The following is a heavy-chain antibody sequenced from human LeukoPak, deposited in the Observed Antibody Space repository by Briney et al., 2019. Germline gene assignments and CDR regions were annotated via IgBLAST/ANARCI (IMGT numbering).Heavy chain of an antibody. Sequence: GGSLRLSCAASGFSFSNYGMHWVRQAPDTGLEWVAFIRYDGSNEYYADSVKGRFTISRDNSKNTLYLQMNSLRAEDTAVFYCVKDPYNWNDGNWFDPWGQGTLVTVSS. CDR3: VKDPYNWNDGNWFDP. CDR2: IRYDGSNE. CDR1: GFSFSNYG. D-gene: IGHD1-20*01. V-gene: IGHV3-30*02. J-gene: IGHJ5*02.